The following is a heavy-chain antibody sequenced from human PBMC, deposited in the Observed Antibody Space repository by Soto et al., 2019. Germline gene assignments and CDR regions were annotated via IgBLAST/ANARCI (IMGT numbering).Heavy chain of an antibody. D-gene: IGHD1-1*01. CDR1: GYIFTTYG. CDR3: ARGRYGDY. J-gene: IGHJ4*02. CDR2: ISAHNGNT. V-gene: IGHV1-18*01. Sequence: QVHLVQSGAEVKKPGASVKVSCKGSGYIFTTYGITWVRQAPGQGLEWMGWISAHNGNTNYAQKLQGRVTVTRDTSTSTVYMELRNLRSDDTAVYYCARGRYGDYWGQGARVTVSS.